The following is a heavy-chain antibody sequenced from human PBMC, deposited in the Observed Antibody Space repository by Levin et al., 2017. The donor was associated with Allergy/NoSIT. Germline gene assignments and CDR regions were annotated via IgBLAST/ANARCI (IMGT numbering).Heavy chain of an antibody. CDR3: AKDSLHEEVSANFWYFDL. J-gene: IGHJ2*01. Sequence: PGGSLRLSCAASGLTFSSYAVNWVRRAPGKGLEWVSVISGSGGSTFYADSVKGRFTISRDNSKNTVFLQMHSLRVEDTDIYYCAKDSLHEEVSANFWYFDLWGRGTLVTVSS. D-gene: IGHD2-15*01. CDR2: ISGSGGST. CDR1: GLTFSSYA. V-gene: IGHV3-23*01.